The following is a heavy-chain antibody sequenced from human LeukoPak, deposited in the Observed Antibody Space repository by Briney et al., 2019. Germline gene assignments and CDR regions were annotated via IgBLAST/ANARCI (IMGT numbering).Heavy chain of an antibody. D-gene: IGHD5-18*01. J-gene: IGHJ6*02. CDR3: ARVKVETGYYYGMDV. V-gene: IGHV3-11*01. CDR2: ISSSGSTI. CDR1: GFTFSDYY. Sequence: GGSLRLSCAASGFTFSDYYMSWIRQAPGKGLEWVSYISSSGSTIYYADSVKGRFTISRDIAKNSLYLQMNSLRAEDTAVYYCARVKVETGYYYGMDVWGQGTTVTVSS.